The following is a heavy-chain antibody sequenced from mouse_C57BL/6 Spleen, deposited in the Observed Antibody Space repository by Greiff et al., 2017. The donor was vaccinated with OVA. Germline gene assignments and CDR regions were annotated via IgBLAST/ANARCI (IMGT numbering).Heavy chain of an antibody. CDR1: GYAFSSYW. J-gene: IGHJ4*01. V-gene: IGHV1-80*01. CDR3: ARGRLRVYYYAMDY. CDR2: IYPGDGDT. Sequence: VQLQQSGAELVKPGASVKISCKASGYAFSSYWMNWVKQRPGKGLEWIGQIYPGDGDTNYNEKFKGKATLTADKSSSTAYMQLSSLTSEDSAVYFCARGRLRVYYYAMDYWGQGTTVTVSS. D-gene: IGHD2-4*01.